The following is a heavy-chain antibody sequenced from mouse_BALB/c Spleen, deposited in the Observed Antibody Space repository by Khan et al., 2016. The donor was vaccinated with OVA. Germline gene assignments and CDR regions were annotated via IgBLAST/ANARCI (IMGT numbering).Heavy chain of an antibody. D-gene: IGHD2-14*01. CDR2: INTYTGEP. V-gene: IGHV9-3-1*01. CDR1: GFTFTNYG. J-gene: IGHJ4*01. CDR3: ARVGYNGTMDC. Sequence: LVESGPELKKPGETVQISCKASGFTFTNYGMNWVKQAPGKGLKWMGWINTYTGEPTFADDFKGRFAFSLETSASTAYLQINSLTNEDTATYFCARVGYNGTMDCWGQGTSVTVSS.